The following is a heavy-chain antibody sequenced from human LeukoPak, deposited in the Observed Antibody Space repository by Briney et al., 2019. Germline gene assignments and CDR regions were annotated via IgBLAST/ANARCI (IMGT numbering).Heavy chain of an antibody. V-gene: IGHV3-30*18. CDR1: GFTFSSYG. J-gene: IGHJ4*02. CDR3: AKDLLLGGRVNGDYLDY. Sequence: GRSLRLSCAASGFTFSSYGMHWVRQAPGKGLEWVAVISYDGSNKYYADSVKGRFTISRDNSKNTLYLQMNSLRAEDTAVYYCAKDLLLGGRVNGDYLDYWGQGTLVTVSS. D-gene: IGHD2/OR15-2a*01. CDR2: ISYDGSNK.